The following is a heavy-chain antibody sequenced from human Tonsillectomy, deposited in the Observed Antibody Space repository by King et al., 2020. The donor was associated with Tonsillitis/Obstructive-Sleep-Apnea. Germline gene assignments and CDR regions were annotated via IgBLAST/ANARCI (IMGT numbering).Heavy chain of an antibody. J-gene: IGHJ2*01. V-gene: IGHV3-30*04. D-gene: IGHD3-22*01. CDR2: ISYDGSNK. CDR3: ARVSGYYNWYFDL. Sequence: VQLVESGGGVVQPGRSLRLSCAASGFTFSSYAMHWVRQAPGKGLEWVAVISYDGSNKYYADSVKGRFTISRDNSKNTLYLQMNSLRAEDTAVYYCARVSGYYNWYFDLWGRGTLVTVSS. CDR1: GFTFSSYA.